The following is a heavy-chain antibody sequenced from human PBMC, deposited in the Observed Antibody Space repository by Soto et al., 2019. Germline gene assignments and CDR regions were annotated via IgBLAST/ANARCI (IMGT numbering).Heavy chain of an antibody. Sequence: SETLSLTCAVYGGSFSGYYWSWIRQPPGKGLEWIGEINHSGSTNYNPSLKSRVTISVDTSKNQFSLKLSSVTAADTAVYYCARCSSTSCLDYWGQGTLVTVSS. CDR3: ARCSSTSCLDY. CDR2: INHSGST. CDR1: GGSFSGYY. J-gene: IGHJ4*02. V-gene: IGHV4-34*01. D-gene: IGHD2-2*01.